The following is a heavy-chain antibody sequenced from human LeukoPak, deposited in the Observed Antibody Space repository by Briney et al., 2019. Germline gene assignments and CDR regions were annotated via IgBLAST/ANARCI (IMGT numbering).Heavy chain of an antibody. Sequence: GGSLRLSCAASGFTFSSHSMNWVRQAPGKGLEWVSYISRSGDTIYFADSVKGRFTISRDNAKNSLYLQMSSLRAEDTAVYYCARDYASDYWGQGTLVTVSS. D-gene: IGHD3-10*01. CDR3: ARDYASDY. J-gene: IGHJ4*02. V-gene: IGHV3-48*04. CDR1: GFTFSSHS. CDR2: ISRSGDTI.